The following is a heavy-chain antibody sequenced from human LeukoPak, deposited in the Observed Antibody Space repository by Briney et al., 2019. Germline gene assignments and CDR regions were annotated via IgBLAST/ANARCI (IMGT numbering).Heavy chain of an antibody. J-gene: IGHJ6*03. CDR3: ARGYYDYYYYMDV. CDR1: GFTFSSYA. D-gene: IGHD3-10*01. Sequence: GGSLRLSCAASGFTFSSYAMHWVRQAPGKGLEWVAVISYDGSNKYYADSVKGRFTISRDNSKNTLYLQMNSLRAGDTAVYYCARGYYDYYYYMDVWGKGTTVTVSS. V-gene: IGHV3-30*01. CDR2: ISYDGSNK.